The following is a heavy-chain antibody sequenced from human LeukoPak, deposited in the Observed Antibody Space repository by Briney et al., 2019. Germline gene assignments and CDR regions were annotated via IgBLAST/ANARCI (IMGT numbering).Heavy chain of an antibody. D-gene: IGHD3-3*01. CDR1: GGSISSSSYY. CDR2: IYYSGST. J-gene: IGHJ4*02. V-gene: IGHV4-39*01. Sequence: SETLSLTCTVSGGSISSSSYYWGWIRQPPGKGLEWIGSIYYSGSTYYNPSLKSRVTISVDTSKNQFSLKLSSVTAADTAVYYCARQPFRFFDYWGQGTLVTVSS. CDR3: ARQPFRFFDY.